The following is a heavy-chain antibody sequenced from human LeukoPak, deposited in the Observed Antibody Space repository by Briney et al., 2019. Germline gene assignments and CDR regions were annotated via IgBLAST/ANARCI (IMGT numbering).Heavy chain of an antibody. CDR3: ARHWTLPGYYDSSGYCWFDP. CDR2: IYYSGST. J-gene: IGHJ5*02. V-gene: IGHV4-39*01. CDR1: GGSISSSSYY. Sequence: SETLSLTCTVSGGSISSSSYYWGWIRQPPGKGLEWIGSIYYSGSTYYNPSLKSRVTISVDTSKNQFSLKLSSVTAADMAVYYCARHWTLPGYYDSSGYCWFDPWGQGTLVTVSS. D-gene: IGHD3-22*01.